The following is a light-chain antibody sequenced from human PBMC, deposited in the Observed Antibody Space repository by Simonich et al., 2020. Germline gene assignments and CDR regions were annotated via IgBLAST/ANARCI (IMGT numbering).Light chain of an antibody. V-gene: IGKV4-1*01. CDR3: QQDYSTPQT. J-gene: IGKJ1*01. CDR2: WAS. CDR1: QSVLYSSNNKDY. Sequence: DIVMTQSPDSLAVSLGERATINCKSSQSVLYSSNNKDYLAWYHQKPGQPPKLLIYWASTRESGVPDRSSGSGSGTDFTLTISSLQAEDVAVYYCQQDYSTPQTFGQGTKVEIK.